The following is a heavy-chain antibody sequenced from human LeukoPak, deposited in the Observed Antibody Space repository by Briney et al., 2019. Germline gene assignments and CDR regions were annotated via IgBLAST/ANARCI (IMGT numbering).Heavy chain of an antibody. CDR3: ARQGDRGYYFDY. Sequence: GESLTISCHGFRYSFPSYGIVCVREMPGKGLGWMWISYPDDSDTTYSQSFQGQVAISADNYTNTAYLQWTSLKAADAAMYYCARQGDRGYYFDYWGQGTLVTVSS. CDR1: RYSFPSYG. J-gene: IGHJ4*02. CDR2: SYPDDSDT. D-gene: IGHD2-21*02. V-gene: IGHV5-51*01.